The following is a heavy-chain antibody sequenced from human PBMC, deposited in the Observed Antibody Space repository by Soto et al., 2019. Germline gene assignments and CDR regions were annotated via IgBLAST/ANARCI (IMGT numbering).Heavy chain of an antibody. CDR3: AKDRGWLQSYFDY. J-gene: IGHJ4*02. D-gene: IGHD5-12*01. V-gene: IGHV3-30*18. CDR2: LSYDGSDA. CDR1: GFTFSFYG. Sequence: PGGSLRLSCAASGFTFSFYGMHWVRQAPGKGLEWVAILSYDGSDAYYSDSVKGRFIISRDNSKNTLYLQMNSLRAEDTAVYYCAKDRGWLQSYFDYWGQGTLVTVS.